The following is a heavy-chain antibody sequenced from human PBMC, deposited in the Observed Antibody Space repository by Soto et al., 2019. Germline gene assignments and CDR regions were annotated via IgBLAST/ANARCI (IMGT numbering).Heavy chain of an antibody. Sequence: QVQLVQSGAEVKKPGSSVKVSCKASGGTFSSYTISWVRQAPGQGLEGMGRIIPILGIANYAEKFQGRVTFTADNFTSTASVELSSLRSEDTAAYYCASIAAGPYYGGQGTLVTVSS. CDR2: IIPILGIA. CDR3: ASIAAGPYY. J-gene: IGHJ4*02. D-gene: IGHD6-13*01. V-gene: IGHV1-69*02. CDR1: GGTFSSYT.